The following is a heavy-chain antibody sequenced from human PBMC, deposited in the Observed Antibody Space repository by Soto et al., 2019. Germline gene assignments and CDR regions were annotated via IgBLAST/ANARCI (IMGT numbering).Heavy chain of an antibody. CDR3: ARDLSRYDASSGYSYFEY. Sequence: GXSVKVCCTASGSTITCYYEHWVRQAPGQGLEWMGIINPSGGSTSYSQKFQGRVTMTRDTSTSTVYMELSSLRSEDTAVYYCARDLSRYDASSGYSYFEYWGQGTLVTV. CDR1: GSTITCYY. CDR2: INPSGGST. D-gene: IGHD3-22*01. V-gene: IGHV1-46*01. J-gene: IGHJ4*02.